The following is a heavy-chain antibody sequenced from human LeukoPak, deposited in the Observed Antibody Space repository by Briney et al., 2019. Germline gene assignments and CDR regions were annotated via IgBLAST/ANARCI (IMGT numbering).Heavy chain of an antibody. CDR1: GYSISSGYY. V-gene: IGHV4-38-2*02. CDR2: IHHSGNT. Sequence: SETLSLTCSVSGYSISSGYYCAWIRPPPGKGLEWIGTIHHSGNTYYNPSLKSRVTISVDTSKNLFSLRLSSVTAADTAVYYCASGYSGYFSDYWGQGTLVTVSS. J-gene: IGHJ4*02. CDR3: ASGYSGYFSDY. D-gene: IGHD5-12*01.